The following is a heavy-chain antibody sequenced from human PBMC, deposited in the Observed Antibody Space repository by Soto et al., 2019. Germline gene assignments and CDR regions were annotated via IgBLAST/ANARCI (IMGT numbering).Heavy chain of an antibody. D-gene: IGHD3-10*01. Sequence: EVQLVESGGGLVQPGGSLRLSCAASGFTLSGRSMHWVRQAPGKGLVWVSGIDNAGTDSTYADSVKGRFTSSRDNAKNMLYLQMNSQSVEDTAVYYCARGWFGPDVWGKGTTVTVSS. J-gene: IGHJ6*04. CDR2: IDNAGTDS. CDR1: GFTLSGRS. V-gene: IGHV3-74*01. CDR3: ARGWFGPDV.